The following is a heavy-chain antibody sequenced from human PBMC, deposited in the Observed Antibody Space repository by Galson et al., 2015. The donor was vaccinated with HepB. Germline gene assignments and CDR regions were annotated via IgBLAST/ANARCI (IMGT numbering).Heavy chain of an antibody. CDR3: AKGWKEGNYGMDV. V-gene: IGHV3-23*01. CDR1: GFTFSVYA. D-gene: IGHD1-1*01. CDR2: ISGSGGST. J-gene: IGHJ6*02. Sequence: SLRLSCAASGFTFSVYAMSWVRQAPGKGLEWVSSISGSGGSTYYADPVKGRFTIFRDNSKNTLYLQMNSLRADDKAVYYCAKGWKEGNYGMDVWGQGTTVTVSS.